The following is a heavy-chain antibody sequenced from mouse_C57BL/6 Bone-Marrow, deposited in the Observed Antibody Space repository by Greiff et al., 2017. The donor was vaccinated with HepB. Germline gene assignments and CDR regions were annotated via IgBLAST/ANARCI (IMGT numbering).Heavy chain of an antibody. J-gene: IGHJ2*01. V-gene: IGHV1-54*01. CDR2: INPGSGGT. D-gene: IGHD1-1*01. CDR1: GYAFTNYL. Sequence: QVHVKQSGAELVRPGTSVKVSCKASGYAFTNYLIEWVKQRPGQGLEWIGVINPGSGGTNYNEKFKGKATLTADKSSSTAYMQLSSLTSEDSAVYCCARFVITTVVGYWGQGTTLTVSS. CDR3: ARFVITTVVGY.